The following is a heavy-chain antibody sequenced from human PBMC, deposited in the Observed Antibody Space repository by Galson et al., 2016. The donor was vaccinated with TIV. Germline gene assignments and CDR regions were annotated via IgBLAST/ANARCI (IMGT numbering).Heavy chain of an antibody. CDR3: ARPFVADSRGYYGLGY. CDR2: ISSYSSYI. J-gene: IGHJ4*02. CDR1: GFTFNTCG. Sequence: SLRLSCAASGFTFNTCGMNWVRQAPGKGLECISSISSYSSYIYYADSVRGRFTISRDNAKNSVYLQMNSLRVEDTGVYYCARPFVADSRGYYGLGYWGLGTLVTVSS. V-gene: IGHV3-21*06. D-gene: IGHD3-22*01.